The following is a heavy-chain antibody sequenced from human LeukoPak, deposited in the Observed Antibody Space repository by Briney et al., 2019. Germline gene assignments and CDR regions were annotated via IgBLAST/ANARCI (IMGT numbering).Heavy chain of an antibody. CDR3: VRDTRDAFVI. CDR1: GFIFNSYS. J-gene: IGHJ3*02. V-gene: IGHV3-21*01. D-gene: IGHD2-2*01. CDR2: ISSSSSYK. Sequence: PAGSLTLTCAVSGFIFNSYSFNWVRQAPGKGLEWVSAISSSSSYKFNADSVKGRFTISRDNARNLLYLQMNSLRAEDTAVYYCVRDTRDAFVIWGEDSMLTVSS.